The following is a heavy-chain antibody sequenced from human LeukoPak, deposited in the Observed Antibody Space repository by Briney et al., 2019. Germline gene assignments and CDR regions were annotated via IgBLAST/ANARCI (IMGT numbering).Heavy chain of an antibody. Sequence: PGGSLRLSCAASGFTFSSYNMNWVRQAPGKGLEWVSSISSSSSYIYYADSVKGRFTISRDNAKNSLYLQMNSLRAEDTAAYYCAREGVGATTNYFDYWGQGTLVTVSS. V-gene: IGHV3-21*01. CDR3: AREGVGATTNYFDY. CDR1: GFTFSSYN. D-gene: IGHD1-26*01. J-gene: IGHJ4*02. CDR2: ISSSSSYI.